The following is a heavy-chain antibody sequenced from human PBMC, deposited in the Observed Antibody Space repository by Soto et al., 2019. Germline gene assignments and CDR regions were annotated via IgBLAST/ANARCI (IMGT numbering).Heavy chain of an antibody. J-gene: IGHJ6*02. CDR1: GYTFSTYV. CDR3: ARPSPAAHTTYYYGMDV. Sequence: GVSVKVSCKASGYTFSTYVIHLARQAPGHSLEWMGWINGATGQTRSSQRFQDRVTITRDKSTSTAYMELSSLRSEDTAVYYCARPSPAAHTTYYYGMDVWGQGTTVTVSS. CDR2: INGATGQT. V-gene: IGHV1-3*01. D-gene: IGHD2-2*01.